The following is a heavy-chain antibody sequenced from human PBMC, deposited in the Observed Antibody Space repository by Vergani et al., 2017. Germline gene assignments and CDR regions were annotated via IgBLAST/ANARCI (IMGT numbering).Heavy chain of an antibody. CDR3: ARGRGDGYKWSYWYFDL. CDR1: GFTFSSYW. CDR2: INSDVSST. D-gene: IGHD5-24*01. J-gene: IGHJ2*01. Sequence: EVQLVESGGGLVQPGGSLRLSCAASGFTFSSYWMHWVRQAPGKGLVWVSRINSDVSSTSYADSVKGRFTISRDNAKNTLYLQMNSLRAEDTAVYYCARGRGDGYKWSYWYFDLWGRGTLVTVSS. V-gene: IGHV3-74*01.